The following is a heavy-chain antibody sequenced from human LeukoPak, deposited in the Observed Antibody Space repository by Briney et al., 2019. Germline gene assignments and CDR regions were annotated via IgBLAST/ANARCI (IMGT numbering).Heavy chain of an antibody. CDR3: ARDPVFSDSSGYYFDY. CDR2: ISGSGSGI. Sequence: GGSLRLSCAASGFTFSNYNMNWVRQAPGKGRECLANISGSGSGIYYADSVKGRFTLSRDNAKNSLYLQMNSLRAQDTAFYYCARDPVFSDSSGYYFDYWGQGTLVTVSS. V-gene: IGHV3-48*01. J-gene: IGHJ4*02. CDR1: GFTFSNYN. D-gene: IGHD3-22*01.